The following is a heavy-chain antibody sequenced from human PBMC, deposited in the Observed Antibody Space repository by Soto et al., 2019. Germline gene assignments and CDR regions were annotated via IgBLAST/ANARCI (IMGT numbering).Heavy chain of an antibody. CDR1: GFTFRSYV. CDR3: ARWGTTGGLDV. D-gene: IGHD3-16*01. V-gene: IGHV3-33*05. Sequence: QVQLVESGGGVVQPGTSLRLSCVGSGFTFRSYVIHWVRQAPGKGLEWVALTSYEGSNNFYADSVKGRFTISRDNSRNTVELQMDSLRFEDTALYYCARWGTTGGLDVWGQGTLVSVSS. CDR2: TSYEGSNN. J-gene: IGHJ4*02.